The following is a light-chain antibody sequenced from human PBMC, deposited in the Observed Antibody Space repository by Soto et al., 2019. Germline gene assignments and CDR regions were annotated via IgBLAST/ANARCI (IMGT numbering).Light chain of an antibody. V-gene: IGKV1-27*01. CDR2: AAS. CDR1: QDIRNF. CDR3: QKYSSVPV. Sequence: DIQMTQSPTSLSASVGDRVTITCRASQDIRNFVAWYQQKPGKAPKLLIYAASTLQSGVPSRFSGSGSGTXXXXXXXXXQPEXXXTXXXQKYSSVPVFGPGTKVEIK. J-gene: IGKJ3*01.